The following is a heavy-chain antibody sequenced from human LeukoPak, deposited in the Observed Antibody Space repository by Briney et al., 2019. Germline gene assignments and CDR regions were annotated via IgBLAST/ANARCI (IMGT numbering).Heavy chain of an antibody. CDR1: GFTFSSYW. CDR3: ARALSDYDFDY. J-gene: IGHJ4*02. V-gene: IGHV3-74*01. D-gene: IGHD4-17*01. Sequence: GGSLRLSCAASGFTFSSYWMHWVRQAPGKGLVWVSRINSDGSSTSYADSAKGRFTVSRDNAKNTLYLQMNSLRAEDTAVYYCARALSDYDFDYWGQGTLVTVSS. CDR2: INSDGSST.